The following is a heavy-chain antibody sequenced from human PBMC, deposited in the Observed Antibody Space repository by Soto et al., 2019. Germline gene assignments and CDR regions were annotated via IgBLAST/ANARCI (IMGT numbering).Heavy chain of an antibody. CDR1: GYTFTSYD. J-gene: IGHJ1*01. Sequence: ASVKVSCKASGYTFTSYDINWVRQATGQGLEWMGWMNPNSGNTGYAQKFQGRVTMTRNTSISTAYMELSSLRSEDTAVYYCARGSREFGGWYPAEYFQHWSQGTLVTVSS. CDR3: ARGSREFGGWYPAEYFQH. D-gene: IGHD6-19*01. V-gene: IGHV1-8*01. CDR2: MNPNSGNT.